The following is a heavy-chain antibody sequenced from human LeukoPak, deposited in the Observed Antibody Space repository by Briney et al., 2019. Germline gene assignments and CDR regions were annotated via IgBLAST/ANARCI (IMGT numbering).Heavy chain of an antibody. D-gene: IGHD2-8*02. V-gene: IGHV3-49*04. CDR1: GFTFGDYA. CDR2: IRSKACGGTT. J-gene: IGHJ5*02. CDR3: ANYWYP. Sequence: PGRSLRLSCTTSGFTFGDYAMSWVRQAPGKGLEWVGFIRSKACGGTTEYAASVKGRFTISRDDAKNTLSLQVNSLRVEDTAVYYCANYWYPWGPGTLVTVFS.